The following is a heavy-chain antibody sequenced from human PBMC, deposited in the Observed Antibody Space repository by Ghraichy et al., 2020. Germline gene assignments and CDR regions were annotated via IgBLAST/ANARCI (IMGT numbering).Heavy chain of an antibody. J-gene: IGHJ4*02. CDR3: ARGNPWYFDY. Sequence: SETLSLTCAVYGGSFSGYYWSWIRQPPGKGLEWIGEINHSGSTNYNPSLKSRVTISVDTSKNQFSLKLSSVTAADTAVYYCARGNPWYFDYWGQGTLVTVSS. CDR2: INHSGST. V-gene: IGHV4-34*01. CDR1: GGSFSGYY.